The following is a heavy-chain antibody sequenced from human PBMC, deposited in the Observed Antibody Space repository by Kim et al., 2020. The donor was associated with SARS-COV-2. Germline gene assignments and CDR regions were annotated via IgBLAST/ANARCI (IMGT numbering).Heavy chain of an antibody. V-gene: IGHV4-34*01. Sequence: SETLSLTCAVYGGSFSGYYWSWIRQPPGKGLEWIGEINHSGSTNYNPSLKSRVTISVDTSKNQFSLKLSSVTAADTAVYYCASSVGGAHLGYWGQGTLVTVSS. CDR1: GGSFSGYY. J-gene: IGHJ4*02. D-gene: IGHD3-16*01. CDR3: ASSVGGAHLGY. CDR2: INHSGST.